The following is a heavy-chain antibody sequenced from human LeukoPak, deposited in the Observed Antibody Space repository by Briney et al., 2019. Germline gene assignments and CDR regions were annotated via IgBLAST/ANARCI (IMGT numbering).Heavy chain of an antibody. CDR2: MSAYIGNT. Sequence: ASVKVSCKASGYTFTSYGISWVRQAPGQGLEGMGWMSAYIGNTNYAQELQGRVTMTTDTSTSTAYMELRSLRSDDTAVYYCARLQWLASHYYYYYMDVWGKGTTVTISS. CDR3: ARLQWLASHYYYYYMDV. CDR1: GYTFTSYG. V-gene: IGHV1-18*01. D-gene: IGHD6-19*01. J-gene: IGHJ6*03.